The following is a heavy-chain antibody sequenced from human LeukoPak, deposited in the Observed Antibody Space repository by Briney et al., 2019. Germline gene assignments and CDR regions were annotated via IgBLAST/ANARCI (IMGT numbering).Heavy chain of an antibody. CDR3: AKDDSSGFDY. J-gene: IGHJ4*02. CDR1: GFTFSSYG. CDR2: IWYDGSSK. D-gene: IGHD3-22*01. V-gene: IGHV3-33*06. Sequence: GRSLRLSCAASGFTFSSYGMHWVRQAPGKGLEWVAVIWYDGSSKYYADSVKGRFTISRDNSKNTLYLQMNSLRAEDTAVYYCAKDDSSGFDYWGQGTLVTVSS.